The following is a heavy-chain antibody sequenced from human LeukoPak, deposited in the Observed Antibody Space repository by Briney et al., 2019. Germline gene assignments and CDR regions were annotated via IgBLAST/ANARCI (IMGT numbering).Heavy chain of an antibody. CDR3: ATRSWLSPSG. CDR2: ISGSGGST. J-gene: IGHJ4*02. D-gene: IGHD5-12*01. V-gene: IGHV3-23*01. CDR1: GFTFSSYA. Sequence: GGSLRLSCAASGFTFSSYAMSWVRQAPGKGLEWVSAISGSGGSTYYADSMKGRFTISRDNSENTPYLQMNSLRAEDTAVYYCATRSWLSPSGWGQGTLVTVSS.